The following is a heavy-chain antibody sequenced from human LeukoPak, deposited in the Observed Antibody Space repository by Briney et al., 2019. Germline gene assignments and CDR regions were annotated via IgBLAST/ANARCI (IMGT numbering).Heavy chain of an antibody. D-gene: IGHD2-2*02. V-gene: IGHV3-9*01. CDR2: ISWNSGSI. J-gene: IGHJ4*02. Sequence: GGSLRLSCAASGFTFDDYAMHWVRQAPGKGLEWVSGISWNSGSIGYADSVKGRFTISRDNSKNTLYLQMNSLRAEDTAVYYCGGYCSSTSCYTYYWGQGTLVTVSS. CDR1: GFTFDDYA. CDR3: GGYCSSTSCYTYY.